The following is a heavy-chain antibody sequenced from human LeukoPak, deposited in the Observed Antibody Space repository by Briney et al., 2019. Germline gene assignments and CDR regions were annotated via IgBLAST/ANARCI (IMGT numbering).Heavy chain of an antibody. V-gene: IGHV3-33*03. D-gene: IGHD4-17*01. J-gene: IGHJ3*02. Sequence: PGRSLRLSCAASGFTFSSYGMHWVRQAPGKGLEWVAVIWYDGSNKYYADSVKGRFTISRDNSKNSLYLQMNSLRAEDTALYHCAKDRAYGYESFDIWGQGTMVTVSS. CDR3: AKDRAYGYESFDI. CDR2: IWYDGSNK. CDR1: GFTFSSYG.